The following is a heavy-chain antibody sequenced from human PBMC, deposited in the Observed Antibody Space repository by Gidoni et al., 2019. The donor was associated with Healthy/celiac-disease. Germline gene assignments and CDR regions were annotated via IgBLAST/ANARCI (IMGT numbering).Heavy chain of an antibody. CDR1: GFTFSSYS. CDR2: SSSSSSYI. CDR3: ARKQDRATESDAFDI. J-gene: IGHJ3*02. D-gene: IGHD4-17*01. Sequence: EVQLVESGGGLVKPGGSLRLSCAASGFTFSSYSMNWVRQAPGKGLEWVSSSSSSSSYIYYADSVKGRFTISRDNAKNSLYLQMNSLRAEDTAVYYCARKQDRATESDAFDIWGQGTMVTVSS. V-gene: IGHV3-21*01.